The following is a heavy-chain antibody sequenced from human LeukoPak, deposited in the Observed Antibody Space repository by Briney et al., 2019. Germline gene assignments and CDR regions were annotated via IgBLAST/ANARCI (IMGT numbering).Heavy chain of an antibody. J-gene: IGHJ4*02. CDR1: GFTFSSYS. CDR2: ISSSSSYI. V-gene: IGHV3-21*01. Sequence: GGSLRLSCAAFGFTFSSYSMNWVRQAPGKGLEWVSSISSSSSYIYYADSVKGRFTISRDNAKNSLYLQMNSLRAEDTAVYYCARSVIVGATTSGYWGQGTLVTVSS. D-gene: IGHD1-26*01. CDR3: ARSVIVGATTSGY.